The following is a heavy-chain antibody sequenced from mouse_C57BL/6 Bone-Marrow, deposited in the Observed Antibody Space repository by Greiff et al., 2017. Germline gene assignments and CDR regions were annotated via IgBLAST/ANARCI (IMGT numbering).Heavy chain of an antibody. CDR1: GFPFSTYG. J-gene: IGHJ2*01. CDR3: ARLYDGYSFDY. V-gene: IGHV5-6*01. Sequence: EVQLVESGGDLVKPGGSLKFSCAASGFPFSTYGMSWFPQTPDKGLGWVATISSGGSNTYYPDSVKGRFTISRDNAKNTLYLQMSSLKSEDTAMYYCARLYDGYSFDYWGQGTTLTVSS. D-gene: IGHD2-3*01. CDR2: ISSGGSNT.